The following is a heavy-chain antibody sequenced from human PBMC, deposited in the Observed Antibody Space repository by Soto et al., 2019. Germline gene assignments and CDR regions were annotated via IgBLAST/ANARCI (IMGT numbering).Heavy chain of an antibody. V-gene: IGHV3-53*01. CDR3: ARDPSTTGYYGLDV. Sequence: GGSLRLSCAASGFTVKNYQMNWVRQAPGKGLGWVSVIYSGGVTYYPDSVKGRFTIIRDTSRNTVYLQMNSLRADDTAIYYCARDPSTTGYYGLDVWGQGTPVTVSS. CDR2: IYSGGVT. CDR1: GFTVKNYQ. J-gene: IGHJ6*02.